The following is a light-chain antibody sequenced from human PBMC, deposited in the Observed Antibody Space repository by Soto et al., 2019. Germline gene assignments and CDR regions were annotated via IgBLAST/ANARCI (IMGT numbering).Light chain of an antibody. Sequence: EIALTQSPGPLSSSPGERATLSCRASQSVNSLYLAWYQQKPGQAPRLLIYGASSRATGIPDRFSGSESGTDFPLTSSRLEPEDFAVYYCQWYSGSQTFGGGNKVETK. CDR3: QWYSGSQT. CDR1: QSVNSLY. CDR2: GAS. J-gene: IGKJ4*01. V-gene: IGKV3-20*01.